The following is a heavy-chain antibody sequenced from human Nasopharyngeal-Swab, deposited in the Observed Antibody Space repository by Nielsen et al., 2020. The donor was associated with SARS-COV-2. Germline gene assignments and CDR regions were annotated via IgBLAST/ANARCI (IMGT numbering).Heavy chain of an antibody. CDR1: GYNFTTYD. D-gene: IGHD3-3*01. Sequence: ASVKVSCKASGYNFTTYDFNWVRQATGQGLEWMGWMNPNSGNTGYAQKFQGRVTMTRNTSISTAYMELSSLRSEDTAVYYCARGPGNYDSWSDPEPWGQGTLVTVSS. CDR3: ARGPGNYDSWSDPEP. CDR2: MNPNSGNT. V-gene: IGHV1-8*01. J-gene: IGHJ5*02.